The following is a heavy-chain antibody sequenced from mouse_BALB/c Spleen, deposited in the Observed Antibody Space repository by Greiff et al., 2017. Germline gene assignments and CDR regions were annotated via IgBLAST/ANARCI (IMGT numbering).Heavy chain of an antibody. CDR3: ARYGNYVGFAY. V-gene: IGHV3-5*02. D-gene: IGHD2-1*01. J-gene: IGHJ3*01. Sequence: VQLKESGPGLVKPSQTVSLTCTVTGISITTGNYRWSWIRQFPGNKLEWIGYIYYSGTITYNPSLTSRTTITRDTSKNQFFLEMNSLTAEDTATYYCARYGNYVGFAYWGQGTLVTVSA. CDR2: IYYSGTI. CDR1: GISITTGNYR.